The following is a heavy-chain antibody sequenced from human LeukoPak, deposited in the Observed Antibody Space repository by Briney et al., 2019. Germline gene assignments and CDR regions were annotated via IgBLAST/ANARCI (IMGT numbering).Heavy chain of an antibody. CDR1: GFTFSSYW. V-gene: IGHV3-7*03. CDR3: AIHGGGTIRIEAFDV. Sequence: GGSLRLSCAASGFTFSSYWMSWVRQAPGKGLEWVANIKQDGSEKYYVDSVKGRFTISRDNSKNTLYLQMNSLRDEDTALYYCAIHGGGTIRIEAFDVWGQGTMVTISS. D-gene: IGHD3-3*01. CDR2: IKQDGSEK. J-gene: IGHJ3*01.